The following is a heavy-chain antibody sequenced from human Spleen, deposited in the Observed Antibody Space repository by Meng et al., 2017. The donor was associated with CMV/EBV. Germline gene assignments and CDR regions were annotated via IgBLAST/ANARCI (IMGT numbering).Heavy chain of an antibody. J-gene: IGHJ4*02. CDR2: IYYSGST. Sequence: SETLSLTCTVSGGSISSSNYYWGWIRQPPGKGLECIGTIYYSGSTYYNPSLKSRVSMSVDTSKNQFSLKLSSVTAADTAVYYCARVGSYCGGDCYSGFDYWGQGTLVTVSS. CDR1: GGSISSSNYY. V-gene: IGHV4-39*07. D-gene: IGHD2-21*01. CDR3: ARVGSYCGGDCYSGFDY.